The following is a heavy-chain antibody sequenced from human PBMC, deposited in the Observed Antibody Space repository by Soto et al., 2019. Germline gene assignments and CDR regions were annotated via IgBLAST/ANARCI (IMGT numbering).Heavy chain of an antibody. D-gene: IGHD6-6*01. V-gene: IGHV3-23*01. Sequence: GGSLRLSCAASGFTFSSYAMSWVRQAPGKGLEWVSAISGSGGSTYYADSVKGRFTISRDNSKNTLYLQMNSLRAEDTAVYYCAKDREQLGSPGYYYYGMDVWGQGTTVTVSS. CDR3: AKDREQLGSPGYYYYGMDV. CDR1: GFTFSSYA. CDR2: ISGSGGST. J-gene: IGHJ6*02.